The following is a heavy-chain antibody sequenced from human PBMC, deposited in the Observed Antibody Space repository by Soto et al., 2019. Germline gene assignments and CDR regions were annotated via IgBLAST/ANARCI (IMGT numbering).Heavy chain of an antibody. V-gene: IGHV2-5*02. CDR3: AQWGTGFAP. D-gene: IGHD7-27*01. J-gene: IGHJ5*02. Sequence: QITLKESGPTLVKPTQTLTLTCTVSGFSLTTTGVGVGWIRQPPGKALEWLAFIYWDDDKRYSPPLKSRLTITKDTSKNQVVLTMTNMEPVDTATYYCAQWGTGFAPWRQGTLVTVSS. CDR1: GFSLTTTGVG. CDR2: IYWDDDK.